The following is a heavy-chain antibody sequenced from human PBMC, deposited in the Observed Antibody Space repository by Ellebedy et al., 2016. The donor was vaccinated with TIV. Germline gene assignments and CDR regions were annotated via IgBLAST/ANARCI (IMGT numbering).Heavy chain of an antibody. V-gene: IGHV3-9*01. D-gene: IGHD3-10*01. Sequence: GGSLRLXCEASGLSLSSYWVNWVRQAPGKGLEWVSGIFCEGGGTGYADSVRGRFTISRDKAKNSLYLQMDSLRPEDTAFYYCVKDTSPGGSDYWGQGILVTVSS. CDR2: IFCEGGGT. CDR1: GLSLSSYW. CDR3: VKDTSPGGSDY. J-gene: IGHJ4*02.